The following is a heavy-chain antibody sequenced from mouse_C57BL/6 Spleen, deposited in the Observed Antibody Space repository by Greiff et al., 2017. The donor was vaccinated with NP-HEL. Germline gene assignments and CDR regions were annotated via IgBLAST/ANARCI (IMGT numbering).Heavy chain of an antibody. Sequence: VQRVESGAELVRPGTSVKVSCKASGYAFTNYLIEWVKQRPGQGLEWIGVINPGSGGTNYNEKFKGKATLTADKSSSTAYMQLSSLTSEDSAVYFCARGGSNWDGYFDYWGQGTTLTVSS. CDR2: INPGSGGT. V-gene: IGHV1-54*01. CDR1: GYAFTNYL. D-gene: IGHD4-1*01. J-gene: IGHJ2*01. CDR3: ARGGSNWDGYFDY.